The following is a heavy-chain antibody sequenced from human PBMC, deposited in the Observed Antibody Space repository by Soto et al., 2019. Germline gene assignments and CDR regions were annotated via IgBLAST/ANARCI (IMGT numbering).Heavy chain of an antibody. CDR3: ARDTTNWAVYYYYGMDV. J-gene: IGHJ6*02. D-gene: IGHD1-1*01. CDR1: GFTFSSYS. V-gene: IGHV3-21*01. Sequence: PGGSLRLSCAASGFTFSSYSMNWVRQAPGKGLEWVSSISSSSYIYYADSVKGRFTISRDNAKNSLYLQMNSLRAEDTAVYYCARDTTNWAVYYYYGMDVWGQGTTVTVSS. CDR2: ISSSSYI.